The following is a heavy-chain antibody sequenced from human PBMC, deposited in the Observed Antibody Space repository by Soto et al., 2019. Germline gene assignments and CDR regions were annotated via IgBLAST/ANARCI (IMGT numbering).Heavy chain of an antibody. CDR1: GFTFSSYW. J-gene: IGHJ6*02. D-gene: IGHD2-2*01. V-gene: IGHV3-7*03. CDR2: IKGDGSER. Sequence: GGSLRLSCAASGFTFSSYWMSWVRQAPGKGLVWVANIKGDGSERHYVDSVKGRFIISRDNAKNSLFLQMNSLRVEDTAVYYCARDGCTSATCDVYGMDVWGQGTTVTVSS. CDR3: ARDGCTSATCDVYGMDV.